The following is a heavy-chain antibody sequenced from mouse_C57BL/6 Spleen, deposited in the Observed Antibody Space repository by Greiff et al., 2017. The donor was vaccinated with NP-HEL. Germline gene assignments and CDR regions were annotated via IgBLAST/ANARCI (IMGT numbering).Heavy chain of an antibody. CDR1: GFTFSDFY. CDR2: SRNKANDYTT. V-gene: IGHV7-1*01. Sequence: EVKLVESGGGLVQSGRSLRLSCATSGFTFSDFYMEWVRQAPGKGLEWIAASRNKANDYTTEYSASVKGRFIVSRDTSQSILYLQMNALRAEDTAIYYGARDAGYYFDSWGQGTTLTVSS. J-gene: IGHJ2*01. CDR3: ARDAGYYFDS.